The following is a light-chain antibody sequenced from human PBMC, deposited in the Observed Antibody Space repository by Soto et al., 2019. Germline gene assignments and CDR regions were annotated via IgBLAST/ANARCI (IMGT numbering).Light chain of an antibody. CDR2: KAS. CDR1: QSISSW. V-gene: IGKV1-5*03. J-gene: IGKJ4*01. Sequence: DIQMTQSPSTLSASVGDRVTITCRASQSISSWLAWYQQKPGKAPNLLIYKASSLESAVPSRFSGSGSGTEFTLTISSLQPDDFATYYCQQYNSYPRTFGGGTKVEIK. CDR3: QQYNSYPRT.